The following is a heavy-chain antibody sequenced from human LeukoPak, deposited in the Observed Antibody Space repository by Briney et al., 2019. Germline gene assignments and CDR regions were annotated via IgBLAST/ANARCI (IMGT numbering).Heavy chain of an antibody. CDR1: GFTFSDYY. V-gene: IGHV3-11*01. D-gene: IGHD2-15*01. J-gene: IGHJ4*02. CDR3: ARHYFHGSGHGGY. CDR2: ISSSGRTI. Sequence: GGSLRLSGAASGFTFSDYYMSWIRQAPGTGLEWLSYISSSGRTIYYADSVKGRFTISRDNAKNSLYLQMNSLRVEDTAVYYCARHYFHGSGHGGYWGQGTLVTVSS.